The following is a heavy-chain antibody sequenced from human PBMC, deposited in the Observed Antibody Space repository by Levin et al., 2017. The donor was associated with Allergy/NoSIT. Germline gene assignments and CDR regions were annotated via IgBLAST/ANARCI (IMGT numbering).Heavy chain of an antibody. CDR1: GGSLSSNNW. CDR3: ARESPSEGGMDV. CDR2: IYHSGST. Sequence: SQTLSLTCAVSGGSLSSNNWWNWVRQPPGKGLEWIGEIYHSGSTNYNPSLKSRVTMSVDKSKNQFSLKLNSVTAADTAVYYCARESPSEGGMDVWGQGTTVTVSS. J-gene: IGHJ6*02. V-gene: IGHV4-4*02.